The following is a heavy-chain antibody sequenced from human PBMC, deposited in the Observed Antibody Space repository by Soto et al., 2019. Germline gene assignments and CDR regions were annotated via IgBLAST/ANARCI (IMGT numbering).Heavy chain of an antibody. D-gene: IGHD2-2*01. Sequence: GSLRLSCAASGFTFSSYSMNWVRQAPGKGLEWVSYISSSSTIYYADSVKGRFTISRDNAKNSLYLQMNSLRDEDTAVYYCARENIVVVPAATYGMDVWGQGTTVTVSS. CDR3: ARENIVVVPAATYGMDV. J-gene: IGHJ6*02. CDR2: ISSSSTI. CDR1: GFTFSSYS. V-gene: IGHV3-48*02.